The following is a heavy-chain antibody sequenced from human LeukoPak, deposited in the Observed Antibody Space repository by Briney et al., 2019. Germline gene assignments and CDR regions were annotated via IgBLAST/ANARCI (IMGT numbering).Heavy chain of an antibody. Sequence: SETLSFTCAVYGGSFSGYYWSWIRQPPGKGLEWIGEINHSGSTNYNPSLKSRVTISVDTSKNQFSLKLSSVTAADTAVYYCARDSDYYYDSSGYYDYWGQGTLVTVSS. V-gene: IGHV4-34*01. J-gene: IGHJ4*02. CDR2: INHSGST. CDR1: GGSFSGYY. CDR3: ARDSDYYYDSSGYYDY. D-gene: IGHD3-22*01.